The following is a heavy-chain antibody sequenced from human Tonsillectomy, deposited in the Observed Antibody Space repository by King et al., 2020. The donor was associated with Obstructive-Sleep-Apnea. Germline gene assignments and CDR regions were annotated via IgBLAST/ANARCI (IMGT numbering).Heavy chain of an antibody. J-gene: IGHJ4*02. CDR1: GFTFSNAW. CDR2: IKRKTDGGTT. D-gene: IGHD6-6*01. V-gene: IGHV3-15*01. Sequence: EVQLVESGGGLVKPGGSLRLSCAASGFTFSNAWMSWVRQAPGKGLEWVGRIKRKTDGGTTDYAAPVKGRFTISRDDSKNTLYLQMNSLKTEDTAVYYCTTDHVPDYWGQGTLVTVSS. CDR3: TTDHVPDY.